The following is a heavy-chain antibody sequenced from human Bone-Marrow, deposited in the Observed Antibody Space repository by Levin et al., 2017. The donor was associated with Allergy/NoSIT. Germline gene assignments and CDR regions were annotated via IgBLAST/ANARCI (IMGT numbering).Heavy chain of an antibody. CDR3: ARGDFDWDE. J-gene: IGHJ4*02. Sequence: SETLSLTCTVSGASISIHYWSWIRQPPGKGLEWIGYIYYSGSTKSNPSLKSRLTMSVDTSKNQFSLKLTPVTAADTAVYYCARGDFDWDEWGQGTLVTVSS. CDR1: GASISIHY. V-gene: IGHV4-59*11. CDR2: IYYSGST. D-gene: IGHD3-9*01.